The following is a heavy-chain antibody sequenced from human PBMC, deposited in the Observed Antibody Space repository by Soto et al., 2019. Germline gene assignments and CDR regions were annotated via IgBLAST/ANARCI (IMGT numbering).Heavy chain of an antibody. CDR2: INHSGST. CDR3: ARGLGVRFLEWLLYGYGMDV. D-gene: IGHD3-3*01. J-gene: IGHJ6*02. V-gene: IGHV4-34*01. CDR1: GGSFSGYY. Sequence: PSETLSLTCAVYGGSFSGYYWSWIRQPPGKGLEWIGEINHSGSTNYNPSLKSRATISVDTSKNQFSLKLSSVTAADTAVYYCARGLGVRFLEWLLYGYGMDVWGQGTTVTVSS.